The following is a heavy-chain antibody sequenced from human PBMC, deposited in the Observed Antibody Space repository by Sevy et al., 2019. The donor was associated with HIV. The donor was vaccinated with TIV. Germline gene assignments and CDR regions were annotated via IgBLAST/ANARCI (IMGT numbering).Heavy chain of an antibody. J-gene: IGHJ3*02. CDR3: ARVMLPDGYDGRGNAFDI. D-gene: IGHD5-12*01. CDR1: GGSISSSNW. Sequence: SETLSLTCTVSGGSISSSNWWSWVRQPPGKGLEWIGEIYRSESTNYNPSLKSRVTISVDKSKNQFSLKLSSVTAADTAVYYCARVMLPDGYDGRGNAFDIWGQGTMVTVSS. CDR2: IYRSEST. V-gene: IGHV4-4*02.